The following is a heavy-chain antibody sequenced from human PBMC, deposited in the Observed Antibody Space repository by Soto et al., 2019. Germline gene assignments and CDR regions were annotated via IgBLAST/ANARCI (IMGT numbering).Heavy chain of an antibody. CDR2: IYFTGHP. V-gene: IGHV4-59*12. CDR1: GGTLSKYY. D-gene: IGHD2-15*01. J-gene: IGHJ5*02. Sequence: SETLSLTCTVSGGTLSKYYWSWIRQAPGKGLEWIGYIYFTGHPNYNPSLKSRVSISVDTPKNQVSLEMTSVTAADTAVYYCARGVRLFRGSFDPWGQGTLVTVSS. CDR3: ARGVRLFRGSFDP.